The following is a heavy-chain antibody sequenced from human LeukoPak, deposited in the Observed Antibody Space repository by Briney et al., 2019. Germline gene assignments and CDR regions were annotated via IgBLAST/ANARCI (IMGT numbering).Heavy chain of an antibody. J-gene: IGHJ4*02. CDR1: GFTLSKAA. D-gene: IGHD5-12*01. CDR3: AKREAEESGPIDC. Sequence: PVGSLRLSSAASGFTLSKAAMTWVRRAPGTGLEWVSAISGRGLYTYYAASVKGRFTISRDKSTNMLYLQMSSLRAGDTAVYYCAKREAEESGPIDCWGQGTQVTVSS. CDR2: ISGRGLYT. V-gene: IGHV3-23*01.